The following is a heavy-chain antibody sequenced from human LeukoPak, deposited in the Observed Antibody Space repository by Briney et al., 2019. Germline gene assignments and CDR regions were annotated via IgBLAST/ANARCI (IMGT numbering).Heavy chain of an antibody. CDR2: IYRGGDT. CDR3: ATADKWEPLDY. J-gene: IGHJ4*02. CDR1: GFTVSNNY. V-gene: IGHV3-53*05. D-gene: IGHD1-26*01. Sequence: GGSLRLSCAASGFTVSNNYMMWVRQAPGKGLEWVSDIYRGGDTNYADSVKGRFTISRDNSKNTLYLQMNSLRPEDTAVYYCATADKWEPLDYWGQGTLVTVSS.